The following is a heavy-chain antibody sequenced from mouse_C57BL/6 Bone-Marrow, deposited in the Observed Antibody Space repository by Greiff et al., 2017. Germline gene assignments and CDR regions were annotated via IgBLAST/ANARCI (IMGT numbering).Heavy chain of an antibody. CDR1: GYAFSSSW. V-gene: IGHV1-82*01. D-gene: IGHD2-3*01. CDR3: ASLYDGYPLYYYAMDY. CDR2: IYPGDGDT. Sequence: VMLVESGPELVKPGASVKISCKASGYAFSSSWMNWVKQRPGKGLEWIGRIYPGDGDTNSNGKFKGKATLTADTSSSTAYMQLSSLTSDDSAVYFCASLYDGYPLYYYAMDYWGQGTSVTVSS. J-gene: IGHJ4*01.